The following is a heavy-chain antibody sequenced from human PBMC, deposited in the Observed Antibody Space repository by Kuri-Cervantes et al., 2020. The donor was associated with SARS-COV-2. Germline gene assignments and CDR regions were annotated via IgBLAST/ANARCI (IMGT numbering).Heavy chain of an antibody. J-gene: IGHJ6*03. CDR1: GGSFSGSY. Sequence: ESLKISCAVYGGSFSGSYWCWIRQSPGKRLEWIGEVNHNGGANYNPSLKSRVTISVDTYKNQFSLKLSSVTAADTAVYYCANPNLDYYMDVWGKGTTVTVSS. CDR3: ANPNLDYYMDV. V-gene: IGHV4-34*01. CDR2: VNHNGGA.